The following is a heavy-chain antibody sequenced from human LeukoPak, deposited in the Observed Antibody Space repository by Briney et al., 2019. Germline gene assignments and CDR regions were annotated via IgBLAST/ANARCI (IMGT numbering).Heavy chain of an antibody. CDR3: ASLDEQEVHLRSWEANWFDP. J-gene: IGHJ5*02. D-gene: IGHD1-26*01. CDR1: GYSFTNYW. Sequence: PGESLKISCMGSGYSFTNYWIFWVRQMPGKGLEWMGRIDPSDSHTDYSPSFQGHVTISVDRSISTAYLQWSSLRASDTAMYYCASLDEQEVHLRSWEANWFDPWGQGSLVTVSS. V-gene: IGHV5-10-1*01. CDR2: IDPSDSHT.